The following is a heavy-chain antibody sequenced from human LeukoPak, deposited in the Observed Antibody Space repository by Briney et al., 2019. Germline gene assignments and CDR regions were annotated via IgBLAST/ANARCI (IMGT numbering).Heavy chain of an antibody. J-gene: IGHJ4*02. CDR1: GFTFSSYS. CDR3: ARDFPYYDSSGYYDY. D-gene: IGHD3-22*01. CDR2: ISSNSSYI. V-gene: IGHV3-21*01. Sequence: GGSLRLSCAASGFTFSSYSMNWVRQAPGKGLEWVSSISSNSSYIYYADSVKGRFTISRDNAKNSLYLQMNSLRAEDTAVYYCARDFPYYDSSGYYDYWGQGTLVTVSS.